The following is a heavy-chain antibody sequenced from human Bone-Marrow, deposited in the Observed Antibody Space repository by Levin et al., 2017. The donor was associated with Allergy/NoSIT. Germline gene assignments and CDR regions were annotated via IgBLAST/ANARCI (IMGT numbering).Heavy chain of an antibody. Sequence: SETLSLTCTVSGASITSYYWSWIRQPPGKGLEWIGFIHHSGTTTLHPSLKSRVTLSVDTSRHKFSLKMTSVIAPDTARYYCARNGLYGDYGGGDAFDIWGQGTIVAVSS. V-gene: IGHV4-59*01. CDR2: IHHSGTT. D-gene: IGHD4-17*01. J-gene: IGHJ3*02. CDR3: ARNGLYGDYGGGDAFDI. CDR1: GASITSYY.